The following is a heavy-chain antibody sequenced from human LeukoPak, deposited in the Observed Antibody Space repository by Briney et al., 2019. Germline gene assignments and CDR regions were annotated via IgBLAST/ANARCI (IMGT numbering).Heavy chain of an antibody. CDR2: INSDGSST. CDR3: ARAASCGGDCSSSYLQH. V-gene: IGHV3-74*01. D-gene: IGHD2-21*02. J-gene: IGHJ1*01. Sequence: GGSLCPSCAASGFTFSSHWMHWVRQAPGKGLVWVSRINSDGSSTSYADSVKGRFTISRDNAKNTLYLQMNSLRAEDMAVYYCARAASCGGDCSSSYLQHWGKGALVTVSS. CDR1: GFTFSSHW.